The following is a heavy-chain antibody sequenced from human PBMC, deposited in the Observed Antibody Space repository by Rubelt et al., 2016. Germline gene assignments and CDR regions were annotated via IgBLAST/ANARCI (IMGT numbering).Heavy chain of an antibody. CDR1: GYTFTNYA. CDR3: ARDGPYYDSSGSSYCYYGMDV. V-gene: IGHV1-3*01. J-gene: IGHJ6*02. D-gene: IGHD3-22*01. CDR2: INAGNDNT. Sequence: QVQLVQSGAEVKKPGASVKVSCKASGYTFTNYAMHWLRQAPGQRLAWMGWINAGNDNTKYSQKFQGRVTITRDTAASTAYMELSSLRSEDTAVYYCARDGPYYDSSGSSYCYYGMDVWGQGTTVTVSS.